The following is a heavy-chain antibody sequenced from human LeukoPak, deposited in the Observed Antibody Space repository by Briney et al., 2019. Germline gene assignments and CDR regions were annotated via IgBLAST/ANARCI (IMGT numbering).Heavy chain of an antibody. Sequence: PSQTLSLTCSVSGGSISSGSYYWSWIRQHPGKGLEWIGYIYYSGSTYYNPSLKSRVTISMDTSKHHFSLKLSSVTAADTAVYYCVRDTRSYDSSGYYFFDFWGQGTLVTVSS. CDR1: GGSISSGSYY. CDR3: VRDTRSYDSSGYYFFDF. V-gene: IGHV4-31*03. CDR2: IYYSGST. J-gene: IGHJ4*02. D-gene: IGHD3-22*01.